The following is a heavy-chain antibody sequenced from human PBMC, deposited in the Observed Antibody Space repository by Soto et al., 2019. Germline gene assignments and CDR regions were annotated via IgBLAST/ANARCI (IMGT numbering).Heavy chain of an antibody. V-gene: IGHV5-51*01. CDR3: AGXGVRGVXTRXRDYYGMDV. CDR1: GYSFTSYW. D-gene: IGHD3-10*01. J-gene: IGHJ6*02. CDR2: IYPGDSDT. Sequence: EVQLVQSGAEVKKPGESLKISCKGSGYSFTSYWIGWVRQMPGKGLEWMGIIYPGDSDTRYSPSFQGQVTISADKSISXAXXRXXXXXAXXXAXXXXAGXGVRGVXTRXRDYYGMDVWGQGTTVTVSS.